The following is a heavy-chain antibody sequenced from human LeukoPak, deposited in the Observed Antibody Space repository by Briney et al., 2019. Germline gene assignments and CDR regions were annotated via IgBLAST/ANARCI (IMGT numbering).Heavy chain of an antibody. CDR3: ARDHGRRQWLGGYYFDY. V-gene: IGHV1-2*02. CDR2: INPNSGGT. CDR1: GYTFTGYY. J-gene: IGHJ4*02. Sequence: RASVKVSCKASGYTFTGYYMHWVRQAPGQGLEWMGWINPNSGGTNYAQKFQGRVTMTRDTSISTAYMELSRLRSDDTAVYYCARDHGRRQWLGGYYFDYWGQGTLVTVSS. D-gene: IGHD6-19*01.